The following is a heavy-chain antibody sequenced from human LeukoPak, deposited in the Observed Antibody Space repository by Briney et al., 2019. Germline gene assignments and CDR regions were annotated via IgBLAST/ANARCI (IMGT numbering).Heavy chain of an antibody. CDR3: ARGLAAAGTRFDY. D-gene: IGHD6-13*01. J-gene: IGHJ4*02. CDR2: IYYSGST. V-gene: IGHV4-59*12. Sequence: SETLSLTCTVSGGSISSYYWSWIRQPPGKGLEWIGYIYYSGSTYYNPSLKSRVTISVDRSKNQFSLKLSSVTAADTAVYYCARGLAAAGTRFDYWGQGTLVTVSS. CDR1: GGSISSYY.